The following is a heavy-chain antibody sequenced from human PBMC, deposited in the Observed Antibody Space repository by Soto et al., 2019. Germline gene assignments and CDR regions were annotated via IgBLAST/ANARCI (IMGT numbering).Heavy chain of an antibody. CDR1: GGSISSYY. V-gene: IGHV4-59*01. J-gene: IGHJ4*01. CDR2: IFHSGNA. Sequence: TSETLSLTCTVSGGSISSYYWSWIRQPPGKGLEWIGYIFHSGNAKYNPSLKSRVTISVDTSKNQFSLSLDSVTAADTAVYFCARAHAPTLPFDYWGQGTLVTVSS. CDR3: ARAHAPTLPFDY. D-gene: IGHD2-15*01.